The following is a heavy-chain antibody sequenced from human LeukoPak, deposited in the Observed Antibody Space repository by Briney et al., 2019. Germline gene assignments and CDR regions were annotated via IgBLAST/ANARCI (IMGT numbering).Heavy chain of an antibody. J-gene: IGHJ3*02. D-gene: IGHD6-19*01. CDR1: RGSMSNYY. V-gene: IGHV4-59*08. CDR3: ARPREQWLGNDAFDI. Sequence: PSETLSLTCTVSRGSMSNYYWSWIRQPPGKGLEWIGYNYYSGSTNYNPSLESRVTISVDTSKNQFSLRLSSVTAADSAVYYCARPREQWLGNDAFDIWGQGTMVTVSS. CDR2: NYYSGST.